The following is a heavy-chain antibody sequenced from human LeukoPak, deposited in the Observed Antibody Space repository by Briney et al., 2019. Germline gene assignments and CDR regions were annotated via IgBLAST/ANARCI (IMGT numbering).Heavy chain of an antibody. CDR1: GFTYSRYA. CDR2: ISGSGGST. Sequence: PGGSLRLSCAASGFTYSRYAMSWVRQAPGKGLEWVSAISGSGGSTYYADSVKGRFTISRDNAKNSLYLQMNSLRADDTAMYYCARLKYTSSWHYFFDDWGQGTLATVSS. V-gene: IGHV3-23*01. D-gene: IGHD6-13*01. CDR3: ARLKYTSSWHYFFDD. J-gene: IGHJ4*02.